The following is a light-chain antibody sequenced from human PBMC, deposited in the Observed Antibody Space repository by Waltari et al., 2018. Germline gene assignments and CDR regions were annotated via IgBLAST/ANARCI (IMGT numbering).Light chain of an antibody. CDR3: QKYGTLPAT. J-gene: IGKJ1*01. V-gene: IGKV3-20*01. Sequence: EIVLTQSPGTLSLSPGDRATLSCRASQSVSRTLAWYQQKPGPAPRLRIYDASSRATGIPDRFRGSGSGTDFSRTISRLEPEYFAVYYCQKYGTLPATFGQGTKVEIK. CDR2: DAS. CDR1: QSVSRT.